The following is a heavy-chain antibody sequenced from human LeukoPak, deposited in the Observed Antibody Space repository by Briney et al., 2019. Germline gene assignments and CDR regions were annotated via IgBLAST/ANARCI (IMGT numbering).Heavy chain of an antibody. J-gene: IGHJ4*02. CDR2: TNPSGGST. D-gene: IGHD3-22*01. Sequence: ASVKVSCKASGYTFTSYYMHWVRQAPGQGLEWMGITNPSGGSTSYAQKFQGRVTMTRDTSTSTVYMELSSLRSEDTAVYYCARVNYYDSSGYPYYFDYWGQGTLVTVSS. CDR1: GYTFTSYY. V-gene: IGHV1-46*01. CDR3: ARVNYYDSSGYPYYFDY.